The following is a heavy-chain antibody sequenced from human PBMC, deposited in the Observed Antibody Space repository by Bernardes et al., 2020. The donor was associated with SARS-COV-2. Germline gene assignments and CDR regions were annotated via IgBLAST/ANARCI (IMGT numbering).Heavy chain of an antibody. CDR2: INEHGTVI. V-gene: IGHV3-74*01. J-gene: IGHJ4*02. CDR1: GFIVSAYC. D-gene: IGHD2-15*01. Sequence: GGSLRLSCAASGFIVSAYCVHWVRQAPGEGLVWVSRINEHGTVINYADSVKGRFTIYRDIADNTLYLQMNSLRVEDTAVYYCARDFGGNSDYWGQGTLVTVSS. CDR3: ARDFGGNSDY.